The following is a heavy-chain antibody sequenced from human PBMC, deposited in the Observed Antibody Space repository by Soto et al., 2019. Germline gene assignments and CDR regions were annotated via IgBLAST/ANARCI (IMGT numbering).Heavy chain of an antibody. CDR2: IIPIFGTA. D-gene: IGHD6-13*01. J-gene: IGHJ4*02. CDR3: ARARAPYSSSWYAYFDY. CDR1: GGTFSSYA. Sequence: QVQLVQSGAELTKPGSSVKVSCKASGGTFSSYAISWVRQAPGQGLEWMGGIIPIFGTANYAHKFQGRVTIPADKSTSTAYMELSSLRSEDTAVYYCARARAPYSSSWYAYFDYWGQGTLVTVSS. V-gene: IGHV1-69*06.